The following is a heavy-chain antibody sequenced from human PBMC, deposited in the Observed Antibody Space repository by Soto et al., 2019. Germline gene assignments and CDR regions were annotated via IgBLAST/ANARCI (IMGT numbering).Heavy chain of an antibody. J-gene: IGHJ6*02. Sequence: QVQLVESGGGVVQPGRSLRLSCAASGFTFSSYGMHWVRQAPGKGLEWVAAIWYDGSNKYYADSVKGRFTISRDNSKNTLYLQMHSLRAEDTAVYYCARDSGSRLAYYYYGMDVWGQGTTVTVSS. CDR1: GFTFSSYG. D-gene: IGHD2-15*01. CDR3: ARDSGSRLAYYYYGMDV. CDR2: IWYDGSNK. V-gene: IGHV3-33*01.